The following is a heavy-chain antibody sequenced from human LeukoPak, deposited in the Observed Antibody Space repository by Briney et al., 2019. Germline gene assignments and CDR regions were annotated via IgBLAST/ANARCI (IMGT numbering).Heavy chain of an antibody. CDR2: IKQDGSEK. V-gene: IGHV3-7*01. J-gene: IGHJ6*02. D-gene: IGHD6-13*01. Sequence: PGGSLSLSCAASGFTFSSYWMRWVRQAPGEGLEWVANIKQDGSEKYYVDSVKGRFTISRDNAKNSLYLQMNSLRAEDTAVYYCAREAIAAAGHYYYYGMDVWGQGTTVTVSS. CDR1: GFTFSSYW. CDR3: AREAIAAAGHYYYYGMDV.